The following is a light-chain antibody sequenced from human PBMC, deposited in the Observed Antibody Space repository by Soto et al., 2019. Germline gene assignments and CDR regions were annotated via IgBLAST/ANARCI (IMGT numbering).Light chain of an antibody. J-gene: IGLJ1*01. CDR2: AVN. CDR1: SSDVGGYKY. CDR3: SSYAGSSTYV. V-gene: IGLV2-23*02. Sequence: QSVLTQPPSASGSPGQSVTISCTGTSSDVGGYKYVSWYQQYPGKAPKLMIYAVNKRPSGVSNRFSGSKSGNTASLTISGLQAEDEADYYCSSYAGSSTYVFGTGTKVTVL.